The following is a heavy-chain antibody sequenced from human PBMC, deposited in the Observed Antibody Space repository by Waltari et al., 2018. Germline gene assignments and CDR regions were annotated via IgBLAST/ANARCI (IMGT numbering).Heavy chain of an antibody. CDR1: GGSFTGYY. J-gene: IGHJ6*02. V-gene: IGHV4-34*01. D-gene: IGHD2-15*01. Sequence: QVQLQQWGAGLLQPSETLSLTCAVYGGSFTGYYWGWVRQPPGKGLEWIGEINHAENTNCNRSLRSRVIMAVGTSKNQFSLKLTFVTAADTGVYYCVRLEDCSGPGGNCYSGDPFAMDVWGQGTTVTVSS. CDR2: INHAENT. CDR3: VRLEDCSGPGGNCYSGDPFAMDV.